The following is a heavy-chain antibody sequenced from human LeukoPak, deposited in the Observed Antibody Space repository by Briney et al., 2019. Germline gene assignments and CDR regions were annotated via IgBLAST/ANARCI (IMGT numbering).Heavy chain of an antibody. Sequence: GESLKISCKGSGYSFTGYWIGWVRQMPGKGLEWMGIIYPGDSDTRYSPSFQGQVTISADKSISTAYLQWSSLKASDTAMYYCARHAVDTTYYYYYMDVWGKGTTVTVSS. D-gene: IGHD1-14*01. CDR1: GYSFTGYW. V-gene: IGHV5-51*01. J-gene: IGHJ6*03. CDR3: ARHAVDTTYYYYYMDV. CDR2: IYPGDSDT.